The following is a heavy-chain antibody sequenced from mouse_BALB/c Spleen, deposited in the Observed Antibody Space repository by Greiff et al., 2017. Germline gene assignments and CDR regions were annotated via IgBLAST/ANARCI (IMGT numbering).Heavy chain of an antibody. J-gene: IGHJ2*01. V-gene: IGHV1-69*02. D-gene: IGHD2-4*01. Sequence: QVQLQQSGAELVRPGASVKLSCKASGYTFTSYWINWVKQRPGQGLEWIGNIYPSDSYTNYNQKFKDKATLTVDKSSSTAYMQLSSPTSEDAAVYYCTVYDYSYYFDYWGQGTTLTVSS. CDR2: IYPSDSYT. CDR3: TVYDYSYYFDY. CDR1: GYTFTSYW.